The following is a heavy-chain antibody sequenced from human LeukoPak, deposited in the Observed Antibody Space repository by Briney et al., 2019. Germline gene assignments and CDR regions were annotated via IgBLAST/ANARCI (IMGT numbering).Heavy chain of an antibody. CDR1: GFTFSNYA. J-gene: IGHJ4*02. Sequence: GGSLRLSCAASGFTFSNYAMSWVRQAPGKGLEWVSAISGNGDITYYTGSVKGRFTISRDNSKNTLYLQMNSLRAEDTAIYYCAKVTGGDMITYGGLDYWGQGTLVTVSS. CDR2: ISGNGDIT. V-gene: IGHV3-23*01. D-gene: IGHD3-16*01. CDR3: AKVTGGDMITYGGLDY.